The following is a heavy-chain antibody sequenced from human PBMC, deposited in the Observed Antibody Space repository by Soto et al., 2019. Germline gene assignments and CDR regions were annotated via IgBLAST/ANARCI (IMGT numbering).Heavy chain of an antibody. J-gene: IGHJ4*02. CDR1: GYTFTGYY. CDR3: ARGGIVVVPASRPFDY. D-gene: IGHD2-2*01. CDR2: INPNSGGT. V-gene: IGHV1-2*04. Sequence: GASVKVSCKASGYTFTGYYMKWVRQAPGQGLEWMGWINPNSGGTNYAQKFDGWVTMTRDTSISTAYMELSRLRSDDTAVYYCARGGIVVVPASRPFDYWGQGTLVTVSS.